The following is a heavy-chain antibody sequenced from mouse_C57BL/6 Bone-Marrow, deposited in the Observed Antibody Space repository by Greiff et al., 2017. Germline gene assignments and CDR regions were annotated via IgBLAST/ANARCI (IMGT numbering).Heavy chain of an antibody. J-gene: IGHJ2*01. CDR2: INPSTGGT. D-gene: IGHD4-1*01. Sequence: LVESGPELVKPGASVKISCKASGYSFTGYYMNWVKQSPEKSLEWIGEINPSTGGTTYNQKFKAKATLTVDKSSSTAYMQLKSLTSEDSAVYYCARRWDGRYFDYWGQGTTLTVSS. CDR1: GYSFTGYY. CDR3: ARRWDGRYFDY. V-gene: IGHV1-42*01.